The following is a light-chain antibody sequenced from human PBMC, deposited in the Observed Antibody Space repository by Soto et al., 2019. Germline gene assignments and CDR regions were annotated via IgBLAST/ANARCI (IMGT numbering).Light chain of an antibody. Sequence: VQLTQTPSSLSASVGDRVTITXRTSHGIDSCLSWYQQRAGRXPKIIXXAAXILQNDVPSRFRGSGYGTYFTLTITSMHSADFEGYYCQQYNILRSITFGQGTRLEIK. CDR2: AAX. CDR3: QQYNILRSIT. J-gene: IGKJ5*01. V-gene: IGKV1-9*01. CDR1: HGIDSC.